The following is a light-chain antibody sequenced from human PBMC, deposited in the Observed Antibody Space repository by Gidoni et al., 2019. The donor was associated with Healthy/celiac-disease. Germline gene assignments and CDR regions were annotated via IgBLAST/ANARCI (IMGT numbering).Light chain of an antibody. CDR1: QSISSW. V-gene: IGKV1-5*01. Sequence: DIQMTQSPSTLSASVGDRVTITCRASQSISSWLAWYQQKPGKAPKLLIYDASSLESGVPSSVSGSGSGTEFTLTISSLQPDDFASYYGQQYNSYFTFGQGTRLEIK. J-gene: IGKJ5*01. CDR2: DAS. CDR3: QQYNSYFT.